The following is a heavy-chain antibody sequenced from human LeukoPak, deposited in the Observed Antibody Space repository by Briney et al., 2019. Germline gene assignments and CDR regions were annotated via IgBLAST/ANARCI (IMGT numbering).Heavy chain of an antibody. J-gene: IGHJ4*02. CDR3: ARDLGVLRFLEWFGGYFDY. CDR1: GGSINSYY. Sequence: PSETLSLTCTVSGGSINSYYWSWIRQPPGKGLEWIGYIYYSGSTNYNPSLKSRVTISVDTSKNQFSLKPSSVTAADTAVYYCARDLGVLRFLEWFGGYFDYWGQGTLVTVSS. V-gene: IGHV4-59*12. CDR2: IYYSGST. D-gene: IGHD3-3*01.